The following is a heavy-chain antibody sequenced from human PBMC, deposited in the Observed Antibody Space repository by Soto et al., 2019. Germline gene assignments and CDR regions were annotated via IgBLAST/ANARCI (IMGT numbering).Heavy chain of an antibody. CDR3: ARAGGLLVHLTYFDY. V-gene: IGHV4-31*11. CDR1: GGSISSGGYY. D-gene: IGHD2-15*01. CDR2: IYYSGST. Sequence: SETLSLTCVVSGGSISSGGYYWSWIRQHPGKGLEWIGYIYYSGSTYYNPSLKSRVTISVDTSKNQFSLKLSSVTAADTAVYYCARAGGLLVHLTYFDYWGQGTLVTVSS. J-gene: IGHJ4*02.